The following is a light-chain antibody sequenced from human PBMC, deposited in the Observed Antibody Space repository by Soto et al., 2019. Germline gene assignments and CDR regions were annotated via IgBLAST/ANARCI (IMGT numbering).Light chain of an antibody. Sequence: SVLTQPASVSGSPGQSITISCTGGSSDAGGYNYVSWYQQYPGKAPKVIIYEVSYRPSGVSIRFSGSKSGNTASLTISGLQAEDEADYYCSSYTSSSTWVFGGGTKLTVL. J-gene: IGLJ3*02. V-gene: IGLV2-14*01. CDR3: SSYTSSSTWV. CDR2: EVS. CDR1: SSDAGGYNY.